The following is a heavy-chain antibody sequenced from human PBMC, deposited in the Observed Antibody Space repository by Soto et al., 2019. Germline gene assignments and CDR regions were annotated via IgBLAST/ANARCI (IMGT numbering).Heavy chain of an antibody. CDR2: ISYDGSNK. D-gene: IGHD2-21*02. V-gene: IGHV3-30-3*01. Sequence: QVQLVESGGGVVQPGRSLRLSCAASGFTFSSYAMHWVRQAPGKGLEWVAVISYDGSNKYYADSVKGRFTISRDNSKNREYLQMNRVREEDTAVYYCARDSDCGKSHEDFDIWGQGTMVTVSS. J-gene: IGHJ3*02. CDR1: GFTFSSYA. CDR3: ARDSDCGKSHEDFDI.